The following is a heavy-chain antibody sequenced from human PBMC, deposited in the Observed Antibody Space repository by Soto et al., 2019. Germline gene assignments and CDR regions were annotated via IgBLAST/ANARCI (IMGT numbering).Heavy chain of an antibody. CDR1: GGSISSGGYY. Sequence: PSETLSLTCTVSGGSISSGGYYWSWIRQHPGKGLEWIGYIYYSGSTYYNPSLKSRVTISVDTSKNQFSLKLSSVTAADTAVYYCAMSFYYYDSSGYQNDAFDIWGQGTMVTVSS. V-gene: IGHV4-31*03. CDR2: IYYSGST. CDR3: AMSFYYYDSSGYQNDAFDI. J-gene: IGHJ3*02. D-gene: IGHD3-22*01.